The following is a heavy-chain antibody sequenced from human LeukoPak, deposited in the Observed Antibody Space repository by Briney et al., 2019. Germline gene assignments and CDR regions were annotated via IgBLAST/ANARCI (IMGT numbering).Heavy chain of an antibody. CDR3: ARGGGTVFGVVND. CDR1: GYTFTGYY. CDR2: IDPKSGGT. D-gene: IGHD3-3*01. J-gene: IGHJ4*02. V-gene: IGHV1-2*02. Sequence: GTSVKVSCKASGYTFTGYYIHWVRQAPGQGLEWMGWIDPKSGGTIYAQKFQGRVTMTSDTSISTAHMELSRLRFDDTAVYYCARGGGTVFGVVNDWGQGTLVTVSP.